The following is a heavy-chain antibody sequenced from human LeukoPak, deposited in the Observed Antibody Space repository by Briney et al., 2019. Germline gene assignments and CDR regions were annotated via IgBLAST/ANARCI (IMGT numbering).Heavy chain of an antibody. V-gene: IGHV3-66*02. CDR1: GFAVSSNY. D-gene: IGHD3-10*01. J-gene: IGHJ5*02. CDR2: IYSTGTT. Sequence: PGGSLRLSCAAYGFAVSSNYVSWVRQAPGKGLEWVSVIYSTGTTFYADSVKGRFTISRDNSKNTVYLQMNGLRPEDTAVYYCARIWFGEYNWFDPWGQGTLVNVSS. CDR3: ARIWFGEYNWFDP.